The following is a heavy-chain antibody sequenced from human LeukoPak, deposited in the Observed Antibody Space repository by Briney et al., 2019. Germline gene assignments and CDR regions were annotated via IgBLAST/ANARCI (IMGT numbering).Heavy chain of an antibody. V-gene: IGHV1-18*01. CDR3: ARDPGGYERVYYYGMDV. CDR1: GYTFTSYG. J-gene: IGHJ6*02. D-gene: IGHD5-12*01. Sequence: ASVKVSCKASGYTFTSYGISWVRQAPGQGLEWMGWISAYNGNTNYAQKLQGRVTMTTGTSTSTAYMELRSLRSDDTAVYYCARDPGGYERVYYYGMDVWGQGTTVTVSS. CDR2: ISAYNGNT.